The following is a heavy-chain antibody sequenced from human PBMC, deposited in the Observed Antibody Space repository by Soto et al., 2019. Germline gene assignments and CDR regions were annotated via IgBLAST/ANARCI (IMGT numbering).Heavy chain of an antibody. CDR2: IYPGDSDT. J-gene: IGHJ6*02. Sequence: GESLKISCKGSGYTFTNYWIGWVRQMPGKGLEWMGVIYPGDSDTKYNPSFQGQVTISADKSITTTYLRWTSLKASDTAIYYCAASIFYYGMDVWGQGTTVTVSS. CDR1: GYTFTNYW. CDR3: AASIFYYGMDV. V-gene: IGHV5-51*01.